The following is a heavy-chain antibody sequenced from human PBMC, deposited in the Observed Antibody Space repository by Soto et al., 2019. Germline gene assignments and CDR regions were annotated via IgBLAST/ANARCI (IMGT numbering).Heavy chain of an antibody. V-gene: IGHV3-30-3*01. CDR2: MSYGGSNQ. D-gene: IGHD6-6*01. CDR1: GFTFSTYA. J-gene: IGHJ5*02. Sequence: QVQLVESGGGVVQPGRSLRLSCAASGFTFSTYAIHWVRQAPAKGLEWVGVMSYGGSNQYYADSVRGRFIISGDNSKNMLYLQMNSLRAEDTAVYYCARQGPSSSSDPWGQGTLVTVSS. CDR3: ARQGPSSSSDP.